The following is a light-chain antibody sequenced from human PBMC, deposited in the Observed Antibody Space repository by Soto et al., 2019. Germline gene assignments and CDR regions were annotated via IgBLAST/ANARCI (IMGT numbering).Light chain of an antibody. CDR3: CLYAGSFTFV. Sequence: QSALTQPRSVSGSPGQSVTISCTGTSSDVGGYNYVSWYQQHPGKAPKLIIYDVTKRPSGVPDRFSGSKSGNTASLTISGLQAEDESDYYCCLYAGSFTFVFGTGTKLTVL. CDR1: SSDVGGYNY. CDR2: DVT. J-gene: IGLJ1*01. V-gene: IGLV2-11*01.